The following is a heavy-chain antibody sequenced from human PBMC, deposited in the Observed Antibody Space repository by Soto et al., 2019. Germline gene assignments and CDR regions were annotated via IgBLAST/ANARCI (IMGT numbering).Heavy chain of an antibody. Sequence: GGSLRLSCGASGFAFSKAWMSWCRQAPGKGLEWVGRIKTKTDGGTTDYAAPVKGRFTISRDDSKYMLFLQLNNLKTEDSGVYYCGTGSAYDGWGQGTTVT. J-gene: IGHJ3*01. V-gene: IGHV3-15*01. CDR2: IKTKTDGGTT. CDR1: GFAFSKAW. CDR3: GTGSAYDG.